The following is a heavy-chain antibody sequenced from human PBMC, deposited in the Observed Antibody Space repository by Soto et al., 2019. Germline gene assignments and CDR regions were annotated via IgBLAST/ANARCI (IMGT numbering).Heavy chain of an antibody. CDR2: IYYSGST. CDR1: GYSISSSNW. D-gene: IGHD6-6*01. CDR3: ARDECEYSSSSGWFDP. V-gene: IGHV4-28*03. Sequence: SETLALTCAVSGYSISSSNWWCWIRQPPGKGLEWIGYIYYSGSTYYNPSLKRRVTMSVDTSKNQFSLKLSSVTAVDTAVYYCARDECEYSSSSGWFDPWGQGALVTVSS. J-gene: IGHJ5*02.